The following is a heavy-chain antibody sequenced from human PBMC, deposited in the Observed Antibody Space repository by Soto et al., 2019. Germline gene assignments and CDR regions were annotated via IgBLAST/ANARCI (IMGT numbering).Heavy chain of an antibody. CDR1: GFTFSDHY. V-gene: IGHV3-72*01. CDR3: VKAKLRHQPFNVLDV. J-gene: IGHJ6*04. CDR2: IKNNANSYAI. Sequence: GGSLRLSCAASGFTFSDHYMDWVRQAPGKGLEWVARIKNNANSYAIEYAASVKGRFTISRDDSKNSLYLQMNSLRTEDTAIYECVKAKLRHQPFNVLDVRGKRTTVTVSS. D-gene: IGHD3-16*01.